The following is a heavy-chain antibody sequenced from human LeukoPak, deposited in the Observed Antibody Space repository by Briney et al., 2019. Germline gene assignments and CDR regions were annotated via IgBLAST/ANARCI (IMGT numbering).Heavy chain of an antibody. CDR1: GAPLHSFY. Sequence: SETLSLTCSVSGAPLHSFYWDWARQSPGKGMEWIGYISDTGKTDSNPSLKSRVTISLGTSKTQFSLRLRSVTAADSAVYYCATGYYEPFATWGPGILVTVSS. CDR3: ATGYYEPFAT. D-gene: IGHD1-26*01. J-gene: IGHJ5*02. CDR2: ISDTGKT. V-gene: IGHV4-59*01.